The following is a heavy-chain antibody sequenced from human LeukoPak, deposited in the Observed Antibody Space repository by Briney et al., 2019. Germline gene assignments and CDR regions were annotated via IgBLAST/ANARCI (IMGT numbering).Heavy chain of an antibody. CDR2: ISSSGSTI. J-gene: IGHJ5*02. V-gene: IGHV3-11*01. Sequence: GGSLRLSCAASGSTFSDYYMSWIRQAPGKGLEWVSYISSSGSTIYYADSVKGRFTISRDNAKNSLYLQMNSLRAEDTAVYYCARGLWFGDLNWFDPWGQGTLVTVSS. CDR1: GSTFSDYY. CDR3: ARGLWFGDLNWFDP. D-gene: IGHD3-10*01.